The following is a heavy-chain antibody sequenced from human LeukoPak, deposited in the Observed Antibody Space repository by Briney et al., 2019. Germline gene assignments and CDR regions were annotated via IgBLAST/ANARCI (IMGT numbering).Heavy chain of an antibody. CDR2: IYYSGST. Sequence: SETLSLTCTVSGGSISSSSYYWGWIRQPPGKGLEWIGSIYYSGSTYYNPSLKSRVTITVDTSKNQFSLKLSSVTAADTAVYYCARGPDPGKVGAAIYYYYGMDVWGQGTTVTVSS. V-gene: IGHV4-39*07. CDR1: GGSISSSSYY. CDR3: ARGPDPGKVGAAIYYYYGMDV. D-gene: IGHD1-26*01. J-gene: IGHJ6*02.